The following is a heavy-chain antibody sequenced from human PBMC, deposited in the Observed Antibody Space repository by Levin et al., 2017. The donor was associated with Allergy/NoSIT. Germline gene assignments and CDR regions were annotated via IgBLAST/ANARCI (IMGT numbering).Heavy chain of an antibody. CDR2: IYYSGST. V-gene: IGHV4-39*01. D-gene: IGHD3-9*01. Sequence: SETLSLTCTVSGGSISSSSYYWGWIRQPPGKGLEWIGSIYYSGSTYYNPSLKSRVTISVDTSKNQFSLKLSSVTAADTAVYYCARLSLDILTGYYIDYWGQGTLVTVSS. CDR1: GGSISSSSYY. J-gene: IGHJ4*02. CDR3: ARLSLDILTGYYIDY.